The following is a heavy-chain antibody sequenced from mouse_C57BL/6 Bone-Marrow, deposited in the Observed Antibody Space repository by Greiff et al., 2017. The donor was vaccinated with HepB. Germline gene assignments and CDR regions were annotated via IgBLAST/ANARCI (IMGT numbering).Heavy chain of an antibody. CDR3: ARYGNFYYFDY. J-gene: IGHJ2*01. CDR2: ISYDGSN. D-gene: IGHD2-10*02. Sequence: ESGPGLVKPSQSLSLTCSVTGYSITSGYYWNWIRQFPGNKLEWMGYISYDGSNNYNPSIKNRNAITRDTSKNQFFLKLNSVTTEDTATYYCARYGNFYYFDYWGQGTTLTVAS. V-gene: IGHV3-6*01. CDR1: GYSITSGYY.